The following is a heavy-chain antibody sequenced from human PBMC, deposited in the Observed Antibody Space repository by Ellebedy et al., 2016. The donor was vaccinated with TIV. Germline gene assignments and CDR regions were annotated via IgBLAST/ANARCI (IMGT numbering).Heavy chain of an antibody. J-gene: IGHJ4*02. CDR3: ASPADSGSYGYFDY. D-gene: IGHD1-26*01. Sequence: ASVKVSCKASGYTFTGYYMHWVRQAPGQGLEWMGWINPNSGGTNYAQKFQGRVTMTRDTSISTAYMELSSLRSEDTAVYYCASPADSGSYGYFDYWGQGTLVTVSS. CDR1: GYTFTGYY. V-gene: IGHV1-2*02. CDR2: INPNSGGT.